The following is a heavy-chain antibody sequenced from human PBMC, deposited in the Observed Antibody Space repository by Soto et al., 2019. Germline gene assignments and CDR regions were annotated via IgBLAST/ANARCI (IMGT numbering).Heavy chain of an antibody. CDR1: GFTFDDYG. V-gene: IGHV3-20*04. CDR2: INWNGGST. Sequence: GGSLRLSCAASGFTFDDYGMSWVRQAPGKGLEWVSGINWNGGSTGYADSVKGRFTISRDNSKNTLYLQMNSLRAEDTAVYYCAKTYGDYGYTYDYWGQGTLVTVSS. CDR3: AKTYGDYGYTYDY. J-gene: IGHJ4*02. D-gene: IGHD4-17*01.